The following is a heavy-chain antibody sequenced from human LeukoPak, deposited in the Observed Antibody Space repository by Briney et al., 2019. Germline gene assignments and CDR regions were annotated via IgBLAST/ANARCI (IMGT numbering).Heavy chain of an antibody. Sequence: SETLSLTCTVSGGSISSYYWSWIRQPPGKGLEWIGCIYYSGSTNYNPSLKSRVTISVDTSKDQFSLKLSSVTAADTAVYYCARVYGDYSDAFDIWGQGTMVTVSS. V-gene: IGHV4-59*01. J-gene: IGHJ3*02. CDR1: GGSISSYY. CDR3: ARVYGDYSDAFDI. D-gene: IGHD4-17*01. CDR2: IYYSGST.